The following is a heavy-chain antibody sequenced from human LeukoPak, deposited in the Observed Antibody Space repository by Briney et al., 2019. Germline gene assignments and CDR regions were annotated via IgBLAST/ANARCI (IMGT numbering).Heavy chain of an antibody. J-gene: IGHJ6*02. CDR1: GGSISSGDYY. Sequence: SQTLSLTCTVSGGSISSGDYYWSWIRQPPGKGLEWIGYIYYSGSTYYNPSLKSRVTISVDTSKNQFSLKLSSLTAADTAVYYCARDPGPDGYYYYGMDVWGQGTTVTVSS. D-gene: IGHD5-24*01. V-gene: IGHV4-30-4*01. CDR3: ARDPGPDGYYYYGMDV. CDR2: IYYSGST.